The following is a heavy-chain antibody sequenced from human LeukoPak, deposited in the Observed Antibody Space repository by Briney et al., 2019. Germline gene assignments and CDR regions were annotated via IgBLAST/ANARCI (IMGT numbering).Heavy chain of an antibody. Sequence: PGGSLRLSCSASGFAFGNFEMNWVRQAPGKGLEWLSYINSRGSTMYYADSVKGRFTISRDNAKNSLYLQMNSLRAEDTAVYYCARDLRGPDDYWGQGTLVTVSS. CDR3: ARDLRGPDDY. CDR1: GFAFGNFE. CDR2: INSRGSTM. V-gene: IGHV3-48*03. J-gene: IGHJ4*02. D-gene: IGHD6-25*01.